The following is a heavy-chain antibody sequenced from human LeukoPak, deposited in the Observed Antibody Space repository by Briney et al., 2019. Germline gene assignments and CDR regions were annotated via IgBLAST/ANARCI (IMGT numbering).Heavy chain of an antibody. Sequence: ASVKVSCKASGYTFTGYYIHWVRQAPGQGLEWMGWINLNSGGTNYAQKFQGRVTMTRDTSISTAYMELSRLRSDDTAVYYCAREWELGYYWGQGTLVTVSS. J-gene: IGHJ4*02. D-gene: IGHD1-26*01. V-gene: IGHV1-2*02. CDR3: AREWELGYY. CDR2: INLNSGGT. CDR1: GYTFTGYY.